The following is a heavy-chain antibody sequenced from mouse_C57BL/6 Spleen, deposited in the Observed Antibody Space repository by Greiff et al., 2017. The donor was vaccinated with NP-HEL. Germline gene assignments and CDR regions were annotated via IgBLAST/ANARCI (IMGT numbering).Heavy chain of an antibody. Sequence: EVQLVESGGGLVQPKGSLKLSCAASGFSFNTYAMNWVRQAPGKGLEWVARIRSKSNNYATYYADSVKDRFTISRDDSESMLYLQMNNLKTEDTAMYYCVRRGRDYAMDYWGQGTSVTVSS. CDR2: IRSKSNNYAT. CDR1: GFSFNTYA. J-gene: IGHJ4*01. V-gene: IGHV10-1*01. CDR3: VRRGRDYAMDY.